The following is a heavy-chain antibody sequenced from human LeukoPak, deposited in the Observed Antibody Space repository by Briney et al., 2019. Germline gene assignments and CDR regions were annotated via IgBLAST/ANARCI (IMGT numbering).Heavy chain of an antibody. Sequence: GGSLRLSCAASGFTFSSYAMSWVRQAPGKGLEWVSVISGSGDNTHYADSVKGRFTISRDNSKNMVYLQMNSLRAEDTAVYYCANEGPNFDYWGQGTLVTVSS. J-gene: IGHJ4*02. CDR2: ISGSGDNT. D-gene: IGHD2-8*01. V-gene: IGHV3-23*01. CDR1: GFTFSSYA. CDR3: ANEGPNFDY.